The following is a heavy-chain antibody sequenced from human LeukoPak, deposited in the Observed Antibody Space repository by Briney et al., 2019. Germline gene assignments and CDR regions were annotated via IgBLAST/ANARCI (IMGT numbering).Heavy chain of an antibody. CDR3: AKDFLSGYSSGWSH. Sequence: GGSLRLSCAASGFTFDDYGMNWVRQAPGKGLEWVSYITGSGTTIHYADSVKGRFTISRDNAKNSLYLQMNSLRAEDMALYYCAKDFLSGYSSGWSHWGQGTLVTVSS. CDR1: GFTFDDYG. V-gene: IGHV3-48*04. CDR2: ITGSGTTI. J-gene: IGHJ4*02. D-gene: IGHD6-19*01.